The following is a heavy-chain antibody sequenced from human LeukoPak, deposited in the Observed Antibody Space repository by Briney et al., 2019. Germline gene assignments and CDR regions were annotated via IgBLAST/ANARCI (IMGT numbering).Heavy chain of an antibody. V-gene: IGHV3-7*01. CDR2: IKQDGSEK. Sequence: GGSLRLSCAASGFTVSSNYMSWVRQAPGKGLEWVANIKQDGSEKYYVDSVKGRFTISRDNAKNSLYLQMNSLRAEDTAVYYCALHRDLYYYDSSGYLNPTDYWGQGTLVTVSS. CDR3: ALHRDLYYYDSSGYLNPTDY. CDR1: GFTVSSNY. J-gene: IGHJ4*02. D-gene: IGHD3-22*01.